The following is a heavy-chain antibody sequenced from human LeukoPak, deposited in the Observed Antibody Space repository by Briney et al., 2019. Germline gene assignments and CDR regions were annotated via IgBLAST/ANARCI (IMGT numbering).Heavy chain of an antibody. D-gene: IGHD3-22*01. CDR1: GFTFSSYG. V-gene: IGHV3-30*18. J-gene: IGHJ3*02. CDR2: ISYDGSNK. CDR3: AKGHFYYDSSADAFDI. Sequence: HTGGSLRLSCAASGFTFSSYGMHWVRQAPGKGLEWVAVISYDGSNKYYADSVKGRFTISRDNSKNTLYLQMNSLRAEDTAVYYCAKGHFYYDSSADAFDIWGQGTMVTVSS.